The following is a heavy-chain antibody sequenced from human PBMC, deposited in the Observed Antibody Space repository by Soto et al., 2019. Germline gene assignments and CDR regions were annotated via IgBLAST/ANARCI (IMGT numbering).Heavy chain of an antibody. CDR3: AKWFGESLFDY. J-gene: IGHJ4*02. V-gene: IGHV3-23*01. CDR2: ISGSGGST. CDR1: GFTFSSYA. Sequence: GESLKISCAASGFTFSSYAMSWVRQAPGKGLEWVSAISGSGGSTYYADSVKGRFTISRDNSKNTLYLQMNSLRAEDTAVYYCAKWFGESLFDYWGQGTLVTVSS. D-gene: IGHD3-10*01.